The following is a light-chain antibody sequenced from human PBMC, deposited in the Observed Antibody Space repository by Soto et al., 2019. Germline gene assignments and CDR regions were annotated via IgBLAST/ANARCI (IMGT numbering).Light chain of an antibody. Sequence: EIVMTQSPATLSVSPGERATLSCRASKSVSSNLAWYQQKPGQAPRLLIYGASTRATGIPARFSGSGSGTDFTLTISSLQSEDSALYYCQQYNNWPRTFGQGTKVGIK. CDR1: KSVSSN. V-gene: IGKV3-15*01. CDR2: GAS. J-gene: IGKJ1*01. CDR3: QQYNNWPRT.